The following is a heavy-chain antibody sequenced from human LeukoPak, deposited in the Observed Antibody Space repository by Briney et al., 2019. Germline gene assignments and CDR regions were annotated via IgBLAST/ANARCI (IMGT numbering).Heavy chain of an antibody. V-gene: IGHV3-23*01. D-gene: IGHD3-10*01. CDR3: VKDRPNYFGSEGNYYKRDGDS. CDR1: WIKFSNHA. CDR2: ISSRDGTT. Sequence: GGAPRPFRSTSWIKFSNHAQSLGPPAPGEGPEGGSRISSRDGTTYYADSGKGRFTISRDNSNNTLYLQIDNLGADDTALYYCVKDRPNYFGSEGNYYKRDGDSWGQGTQVTVSS. J-gene: IGHJ4*02.